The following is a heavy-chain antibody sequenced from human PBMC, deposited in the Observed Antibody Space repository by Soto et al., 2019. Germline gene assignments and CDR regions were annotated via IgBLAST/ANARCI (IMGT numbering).Heavy chain of an antibody. D-gene: IGHD3-9*01. CDR1: GYTFASYG. J-gene: IGHJ6*02. Sequence: ASVKVSCKASGYTFASYGISWVRQAPGQGLEWMGWISAYNGNTNYAQKLQGRVTMTTDTSTSTAYMELRSLRSDDTAVYYCARKYYDILTGYLAHYYYGMDAWGQGTTVTVSS. V-gene: IGHV1-18*01. CDR2: ISAYNGNT. CDR3: ARKYYDILTGYLAHYYYGMDA.